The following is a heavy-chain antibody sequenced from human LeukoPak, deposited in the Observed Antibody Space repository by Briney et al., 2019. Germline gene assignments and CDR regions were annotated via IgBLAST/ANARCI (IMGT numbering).Heavy chain of an antibody. V-gene: IGHV1-18*01. CDR2: ISAYNGNT. Sequence: ASVKVSCKASGYTFTSYGISWVRQAPGQGLEGMGWISAYNGNTNYAQKLQGRVTMTTDTSTSTAYMELRSLRSDDTAVYYCARDLPWFREFNHAFDIWGQGTMVTVSS. D-gene: IGHD3-10*01. J-gene: IGHJ3*02. CDR1: GYTFTSYG. CDR3: ARDLPWFREFNHAFDI.